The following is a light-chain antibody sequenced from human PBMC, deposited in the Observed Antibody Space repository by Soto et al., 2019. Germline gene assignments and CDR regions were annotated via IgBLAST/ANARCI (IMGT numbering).Light chain of an antibody. CDR2: DTS. J-gene: IGKJ3*01. Sequence: LTQSPAILSLSPGERATLSCTASQSVDTYIAWYQQRPGQPPRLLIHDTSHRASGVPARFCGSGSGTDFTLTITSLEPEDFAVYFCQQRRNWVSFGPGTRL. CDR1: QSVDTY. CDR3: QQRRNWVS. V-gene: IGKV3-11*01.